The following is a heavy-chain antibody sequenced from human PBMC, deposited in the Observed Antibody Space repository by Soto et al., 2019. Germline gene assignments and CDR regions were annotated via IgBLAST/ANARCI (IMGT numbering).Heavy chain of an antibody. Sequence: SETLSLTCAVYGGSFSGYYWSWIRQPPGKXLEWIGEINHSGSTNYNPSLKSRVTISVDTSKNQFSLKLSSVTAADTAVYYCARGKGYCSSTSCYTPRFDPWGQGSLVTVSS. CDR3: ARGKGYCSSTSCYTPRFDP. D-gene: IGHD2-2*02. CDR1: GGSFSGYY. CDR2: INHSGST. V-gene: IGHV4-34*01. J-gene: IGHJ5*02.